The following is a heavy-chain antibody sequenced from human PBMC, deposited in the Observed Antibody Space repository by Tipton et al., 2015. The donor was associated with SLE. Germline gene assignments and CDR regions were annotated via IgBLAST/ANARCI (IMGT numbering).Heavy chain of an antibody. CDR3: ASSIAAAGYYYGMDV. CDR1: GFTFSGYS. Sequence: GSLRLSCVVSGFTFSGYSMDWVRQAPGKGLEWVSYISSGGITTHYADSVKGRFTISEDNAKNSLYLQMNSLRAEDTAMYYCASSIAAAGYYYGMDVWGQGTTVTVSS. J-gene: IGHJ6*02. D-gene: IGHD6-13*01. V-gene: IGHV3-48*01. CDR2: ISSGGITT.